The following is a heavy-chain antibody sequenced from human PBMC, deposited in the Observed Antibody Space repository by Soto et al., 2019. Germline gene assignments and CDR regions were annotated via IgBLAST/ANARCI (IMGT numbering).Heavy chain of an antibody. CDR2: INHSGST. D-gene: IGHD2-21*02. V-gene: IGHV4-34*01. CDR3: ARLEVTSADSFDV. Sequence: WTWIRQTPGKGLEWIGEINHSGSTDYHPSLKSRVTISVDTSKNQFSLNLSSVSAADTAVYFCARLEVTSADSFDVWGPGTMFTVSS. J-gene: IGHJ3*01.